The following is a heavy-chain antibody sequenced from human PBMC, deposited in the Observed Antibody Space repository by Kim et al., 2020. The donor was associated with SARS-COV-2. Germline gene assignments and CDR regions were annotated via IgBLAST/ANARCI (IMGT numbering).Heavy chain of an antibody. CDR3: ARVGLVVVAATSGWFDP. Sequence: SETLSLTCTVSGGSISSGDYYWSWIRQPPGKGLEWIGYIYYSGSTYYNPSLKSRVTISVDTSKNQFSLKLSSVTAADTAVYYCARVGLVVVAATSGWFDPWGQGTLVTVSS. CDR2: IYYSGST. J-gene: IGHJ5*02. V-gene: IGHV4-30-4*01. CDR1: GGSISSGDYY. D-gene: IGHD2-15*01.